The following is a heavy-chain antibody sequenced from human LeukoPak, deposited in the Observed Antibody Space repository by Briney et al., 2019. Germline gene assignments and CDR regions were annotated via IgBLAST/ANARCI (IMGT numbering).Heavy chain of an antibody. CDR2: INPSGGST. Sequence: ASVKVSCKASGYTFTSYYMHWVRQAPGQGLEWMGIINPSGGSTSYAQKFQGRVTMTRDTSTSTVYMELSSLRSEDTAVYYCASQVNYDFWSGHTGGFDPWGQGTLVTVSS. CDR1: GYTFTSYY. D-gene: IGHD3-3*01. V-gene: IGHV1-46*01. CDR3: ASQVNYDFWSGHTGGFDP. J-gene: IGHJ5*02.